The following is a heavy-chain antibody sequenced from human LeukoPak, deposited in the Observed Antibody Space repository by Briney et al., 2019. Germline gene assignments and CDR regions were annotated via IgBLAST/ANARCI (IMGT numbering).Heavy chain of an antibody. J-gene: IGHJ4*02. CDR2: IWYDGSNK. CDR3: AREGPRGNSQFDY. Sequence: GRSLRLSCAASGFTFSSYGMHWVRQAPGKGLEWVALIWYDGSNKYYADSVKGRLTISRDNSKNTLYLQMNSLRAEDTAVYYCAREGPRGNSQFDYWGQETLVTVSS. CDR1: GFTFSSYG. D-gene: IGHD2/OR15-2a*01. V-gene: IGHV3-33*01.